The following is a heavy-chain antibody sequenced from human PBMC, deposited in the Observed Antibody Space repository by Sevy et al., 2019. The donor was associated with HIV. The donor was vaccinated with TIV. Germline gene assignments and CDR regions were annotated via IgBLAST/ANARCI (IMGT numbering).Heavy chain of an antibody. CDR3: AKDVVAVVGGAFDV. J-gene: IGHJ3*01. CDR1: GFPFSSYA. Sequence: GGSLRLSCAASGFPFSSYAMNWVRQGPGKGLEWVSATGGRGGATYYAYSVKGRFTISRDNSKNTLYLQMDSLRAEDTAVYYCAKDVVAVVGGAFDVWGQGTMVTVSS. V-gene: IGHV3-23*01. CDR2: TGGRGGAT. D-gene: IGHD2-15*01.